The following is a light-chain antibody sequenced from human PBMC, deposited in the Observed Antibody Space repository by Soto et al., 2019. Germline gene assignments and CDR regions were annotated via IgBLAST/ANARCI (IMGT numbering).Light chain of an antibody. CDR3: QQYGSSPPIT. J-gene: IGKJ5*01. CDR2: GAS. Sequence: EIVMTQSPATLSMFPGERATLSCRASQSVSSYLAWYQQKPGQAPRLLIYGASSRATGIPDRFSGSGSGTDFTLTISRLEPEDFAVYYCQQYGSSPPITFGQGTRLEI. V-gene: IGKV3-20*01. CDR1: QSVSSY.